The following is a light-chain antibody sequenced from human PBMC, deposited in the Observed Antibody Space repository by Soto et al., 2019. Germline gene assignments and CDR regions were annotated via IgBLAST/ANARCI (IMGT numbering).Light chain of an antibody. CDR2: EDN. CDR1: SGSIASNY. J-gene: IGLJ2*01. V-gene: IGLV6-57*03. CDR3: QSYDSSNPVV. Sequence: NFMLTQPHSVSESPGKTVTISCTRSSGSIASNYVQWYQQRPGSAPTTVIYEDNQRPSGVPDRFSGSIDSSSNSASLTISGLKTEYEADYYWQSYDSSNPVVFGGGTQLTVL.